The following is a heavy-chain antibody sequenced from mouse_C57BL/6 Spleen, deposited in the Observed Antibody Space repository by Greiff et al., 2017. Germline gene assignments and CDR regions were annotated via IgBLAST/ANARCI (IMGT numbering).Heavy chain of an antibody. J-gene: IGHJ2*01. CDR1: GYTFTSYW. V-gene: IGHV1-69*01. CDR3: ASRMGGFDY. Sequence: QVQLKQPGAELVMPGASVKLSCKASGYTFTSYWMHWVKQRPGQGLEWIGEIDPSDSYTNYNQKFKGKSTLTVDKSSSTAYMQLSSLTSEDSAVYYCASRMGGFDYWGQGTTLAVSS. D-gene: IGHD2-3*01. CDR2: IDPSDSYT.